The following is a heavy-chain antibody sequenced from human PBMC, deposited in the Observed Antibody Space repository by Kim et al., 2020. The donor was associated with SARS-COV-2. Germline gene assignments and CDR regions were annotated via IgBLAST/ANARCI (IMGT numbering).Heavy chain of an antibody. CDR3: ARRSRHLDY. CDR2: ST. J-gene: IGHJ4*02. Sequence: STYHNPSLNGRVTISVDTSKNQFSLKLSSVTAADTAVYYCARRSRHLDYWGQGTLVTVSS. V-gene: IGHV4-39*07.